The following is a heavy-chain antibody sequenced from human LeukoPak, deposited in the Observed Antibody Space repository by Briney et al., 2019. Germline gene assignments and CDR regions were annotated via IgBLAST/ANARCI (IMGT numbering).Heavy chain of an antibody. V-gene: IGHV4-59*01. Sequence: PSETLSLTCTVSGGSISSYYWSWTRQPPGKGLEWIGYIYYSGSTNYNPSLKSRVTISVDTSKDQFSLKLSSVTAADTAVYYCARDSRDGSSDYWGQGTLVTVSS. J-gene: IGHJ4*02. CDR2: IYYSGST. CDR1: GGSISSYY. CDR3: ARDSRDGSSDY. D-gene: IGHD2-15*01.